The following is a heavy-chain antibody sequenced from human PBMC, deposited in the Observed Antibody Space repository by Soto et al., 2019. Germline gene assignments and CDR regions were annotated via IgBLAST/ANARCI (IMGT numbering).Heavy chain of an antibody. Sequence: PGGSLRLSCAASGFTFSSYSMNWVRQAPGKGLEWVSSISSSSSYIYYADSVKGRFTISRDNAKNSLYLQMNSLRAEDTAVYYCAKDSHGLLPSSFDCWGQGTPVTVSS. CDR2: ISSSSSYI. D-gene: IGHD2-8*01. V-gene: IGHV3-21*01. J-gene: IGHJ4*02. CDR3: AKDSHGLLPSSFDC. CDR1: GFTFSSYS.